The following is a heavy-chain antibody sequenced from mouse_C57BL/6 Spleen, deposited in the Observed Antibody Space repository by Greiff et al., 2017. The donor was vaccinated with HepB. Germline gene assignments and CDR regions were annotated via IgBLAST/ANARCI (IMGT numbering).Heavy chain of an antibody. CDR2: IDPSDSYT. V-gene: IGHV1-50*01. J-gene: IGHJ3*01. CDR3: ARNAMITGWFAY. CDR1: GYTFTSYW. Sequence: QVQLQQPGAELVKPGASVKLSCKASGYTFTSYWIQWVKQRPGQGLEWIGEIDPSDSYTNYNQKFKGKATLTVDTSSSTAYMQLSSLTSEDSAVYYCARNAMITGWFAYWGQGTLVTVSA. D-gene: IGHD2-4*01.